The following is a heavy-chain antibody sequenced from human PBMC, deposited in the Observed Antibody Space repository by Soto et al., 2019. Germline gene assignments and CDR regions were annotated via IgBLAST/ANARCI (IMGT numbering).Heavy chain of an antibody. D-gene: IGHD3-16*01. CDR2: ILSLESHK. J-gene: IGHJ4*02. Sequence: PGGSLRLSCSGSGFNFSYYYMNWIRQTPVKGLEWVSSILSLESHKYYAASVMGRFSISRDNAKKSLFLRMNNLRAEDTGIYFCATGLKDASNRPSFDSWGPGTPVTVSS. V-gene: IGHV3-11*01. CDR1: GFNFSYYY. CDR3: ATGLKDASNRPSFDS.